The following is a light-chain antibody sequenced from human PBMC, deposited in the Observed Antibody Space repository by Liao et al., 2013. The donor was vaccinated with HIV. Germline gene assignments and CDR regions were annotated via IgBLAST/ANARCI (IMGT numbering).Light chain of an antibody. V-gene: IGLV3-1*01. CDR2: QDS. J-gene: IGLJ1*01. CDR1: NIGDKA. CDR3: QAWDSTTASYV. Sequence: SYVLTQPPSVSVAPGKTARITCGGNNIGDKAVHWYQQKPGQSPVLVIYQDSKRPSGIPERFSGSNSGNTATLTISGTQATDEADYYCQAWDSTTASYVFGTGTKVTVL.